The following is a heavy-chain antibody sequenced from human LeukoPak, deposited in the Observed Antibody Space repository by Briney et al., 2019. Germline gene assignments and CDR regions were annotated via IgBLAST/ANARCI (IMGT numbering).Heavy chain of an antibody. CDR1: GFTFSSYE. Sequence: GGSLRLSCAASGFTFSSYEMNWVRQAPGKGLEWVSYISSSSSTIYYADSVKGRFTISRDNAKNSLYLQMNSLRAEDTAVYYCAGDRYNWNYGGDYWGQGTLVTVSS. CDR2: ISSSSSTI. CDR3: AGDRYNWNYGGDY. J-gene: IGHJ4*02. V-gene: IGHV3-48*03. D-gene: IGHD1-7*01.